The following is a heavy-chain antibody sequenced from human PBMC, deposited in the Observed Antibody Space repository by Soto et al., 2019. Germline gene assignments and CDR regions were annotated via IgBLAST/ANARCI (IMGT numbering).Heavy chain of an antibody. Sequence: SVKVSCKASGGTFSSYAISWVRQAPGQGLEWMGGIIPIFGTANYAQKFQGRVTITADESTSTAYVELSSLRSEDTAMYYCARDLSSSSGYFDYWGQGTLVTVSS. V-gene: IGHV1-69*13. J-gene: IGHJ4*02. CDR1: GGTFSSYA. D-gene: IGHD6-6*01. CDR3: ARDLSSSSGYFDY. CDR2: IIPIFGTA.